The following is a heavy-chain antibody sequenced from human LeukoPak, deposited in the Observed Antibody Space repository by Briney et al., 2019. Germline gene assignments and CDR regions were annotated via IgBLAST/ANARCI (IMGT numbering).Heavy chain of an antibody. D-gene: IGHD3-22*01. CDR2: IYYSGST. CDR3: ARGYYDSSGYYVKMPAFDY. CDR1: GGSISSSSYY. J-gene: IGHJ4*02. V-gene: IGHV4-39*01. Sequence: SETLSLTCTVSGGSISSSSYYWGWIRQPPGKGLEWIGSIYYSGSTYYTPSLKSRVTISVDTSKNQFSLKLSSVTAAATAVYYCARGYYDSSGYYVKMPAFDYWGQGTLVTVSS.